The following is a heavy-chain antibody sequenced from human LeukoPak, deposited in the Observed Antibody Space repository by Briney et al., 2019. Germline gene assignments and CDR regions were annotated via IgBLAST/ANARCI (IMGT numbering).Heavy chain of an antibody. Sequence: SQTLSLTCTVSGGSIADYYWSWIRQPPGKGLEWIAWIYTSGNTNYNPFLKSRATISIDTSKKQFSLKLSSVTAADTAVYYCARLYNWFDPWGPGTLVTVSS. V-gene: IGHV4-4*09. CDR2: IYTSGNT. CDR3: ARLYNWFDP. J-gene: IGHJ5*02. CDR1: GGSIADYY.